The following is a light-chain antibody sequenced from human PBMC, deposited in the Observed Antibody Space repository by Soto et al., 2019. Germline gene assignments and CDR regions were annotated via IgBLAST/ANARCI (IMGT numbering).Light chain of an antibody. Sequence: QSVLTQPASVSGCPGQSITISCTGTSSDVGSYNLVSWYQQHPGKAPKLMIYEVSKRPSGVSNRFSGSKSGNTASLTISGLQAEDEADYYCCSYAGSFYVFGTGTKVTVL. V-gene: IGLV2-23*02. CDR1: SSDVGSYNL. CDR2: EVS. CDR3: CSYAGSFYV. J-gene: IGLJ1*01.